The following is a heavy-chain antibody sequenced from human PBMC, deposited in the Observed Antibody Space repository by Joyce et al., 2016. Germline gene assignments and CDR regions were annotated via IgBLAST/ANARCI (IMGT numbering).Heavy chain of an antibody. V-gene: IGHV1-18*04. CDR3: ARQEYDFWTGADPLDI. CDR1: GYSFVSYG. Sequence: QGHLVQSGGEVKRPGASVRVSCKASGYSFVSYGISWGRQAPGKGLEWMGWVSGNNGHTKKREKFKGRLALTTDASSSTAYMELRSLRSDDTAVYFCARQEYDFWTGADPLDIWGQGTVVTVSS. J-gene: IGHJ3*02. CDR2: VSGNNGHT. D-gene: IGHD3-3*01.